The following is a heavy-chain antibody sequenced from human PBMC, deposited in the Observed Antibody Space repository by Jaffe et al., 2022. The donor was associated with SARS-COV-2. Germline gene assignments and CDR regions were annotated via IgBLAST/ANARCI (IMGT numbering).Heavy chain of an antibody. CDR3: ARDLIVVVPADYYYYYGMDV. V-gene: IGHV3-21*01. J-gene: IGHJ6*02. CDR1: GFTFSSYS. D-gene: IGHD2-2*01. CDR2: ISSSSSYI. Sequence: EVQLVESGGGLVKPGGSLRLSCAASGFTFSSYSMNWVRQAPGKGLEWVSSISSSSSYIYYADSVKGRFTISRDNAKNSLYLQMNSLRAEDTAVYYCARDLIVVVPADYYYYYGMDVWGQGTTVTVSS.